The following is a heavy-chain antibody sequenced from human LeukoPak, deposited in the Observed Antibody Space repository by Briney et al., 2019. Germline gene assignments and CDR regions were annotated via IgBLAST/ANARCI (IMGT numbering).Heavy chain of an antibody. CDR1: GYSFISYW. V-gene: IGHV5-51*01. CDR2: IYPGDSDT. Sequence: GESLKISCKVSGYSFISYWIGWVRQTPGKGLEWMGIIYPGDSDTRYSPSFQGQVTISVDTSINTAYLQWSSLKASDTAMYYCARQSAWSDFWSGYSDYWGQGTLVTVSS. J-gene: IGHJ4*02. CDR3: ARQSAWSDFWSGYSDY. D-gene: IGHD3-3*01.